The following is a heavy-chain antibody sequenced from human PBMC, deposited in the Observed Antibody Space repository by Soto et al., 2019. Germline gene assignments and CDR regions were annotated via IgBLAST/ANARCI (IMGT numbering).Heavy chain of an antibody. CDR3: ARAVSVYYFWSGDPPYYYYYGMDG. Sequence: SETLSLTXTASGSSVSSGSYYWSWIRQHPGKGLEWIGYIYYSGSTNYNPSLRSRVTISVDTSKNQFSLKLSSVTAADTAVYYCARAVSVYYFWSGDPPYYYYYGMDGWGQGTTVTVSS. CDR1: GSSVSSGSYY. V-gene: IGHV4-61*01. D-gene: IGHD3-3*01. CDR2: IYYSGST. J-gene: IGHJ6*02.